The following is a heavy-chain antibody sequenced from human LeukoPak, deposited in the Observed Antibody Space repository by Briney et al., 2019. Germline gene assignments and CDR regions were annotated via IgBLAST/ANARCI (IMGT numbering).Heavy chain of an antibody. J-gene: IGHJ5*01. Sequence: ASVKVSCKASGYTFSDYYMHWVRQAPGQGPEWMGWINPNSGGTNYAQKFQGRVTMTWYTSISTAYMELSRLRFDDTAVYYCARGVMVTALWSEKWFEFWGQGTLVTVSS. D-gene: IGHD2-21*02. CDR3: ARGVMVTALWSEKWFEF. CDR2: INPNSGGT. CDR1: GYTFSDYY. V-gene: IGHV1-2*02.